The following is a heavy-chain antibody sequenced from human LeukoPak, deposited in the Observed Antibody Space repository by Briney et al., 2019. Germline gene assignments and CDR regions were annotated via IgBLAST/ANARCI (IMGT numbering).Heavy chain of an antibody. CDR3: ARITMVRGVIITQSYYYYGMDV. D-gene: IGHD3-10*01. Sequence: SETLSLTCAVYGGSFSGYYWSWIRQPPGKGLEWIGEINHSGSTNYNPSLKSRVTISVDTSKNQFSLKLSSVTAADTAVYYCARITMVRGVIITQSYYYYGMDVWDQGTTVTVSS. V-gene: IGHV4-34*01. J-gene: IGHJ6*02. CDR1: GGSFSGYY. CDR2: INHSGST.